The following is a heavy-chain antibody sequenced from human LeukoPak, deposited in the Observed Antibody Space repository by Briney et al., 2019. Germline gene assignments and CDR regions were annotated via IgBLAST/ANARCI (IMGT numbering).Heavy chain of an antibody. CDR1: GGAISRYY. J-gene: IGHJ4*02. Sequence: SETVSLTCTVSGGAISRYYWSWIRQPPGKGLEWIGYIYYSGSTNYNPSLKSRVTISVDTSKNQFSLKLSSVTAADTAVYYCARQPGIAVVDYWGQGTLGTVSS. CDR2: IYYSGST. CDR3: ARQPGIAVVDY. D-gene: IGHD6-19*01. V-gene: IGHV4-59*01.